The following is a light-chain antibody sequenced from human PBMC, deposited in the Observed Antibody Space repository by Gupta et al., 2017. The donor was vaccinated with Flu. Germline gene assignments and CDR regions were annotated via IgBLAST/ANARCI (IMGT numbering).Light chain of an antibody. CDR3: GTWDSSLSAGRV. V-gene: IGLV1-51*02. CDR2: ENN. CDR1: SSNIGNNY. J-gene: IGLJ3*02. Sequence: QSVLTQPPSVSAAPGQKVTISCSGSSSNIGNNYVSWYQQLPGTAPTLLIYENNKRPSGIPTRFSGSKSGTSATLGITGLQTGDEADYYCGTWDSSLSAGRVLGGGTKLTVL.